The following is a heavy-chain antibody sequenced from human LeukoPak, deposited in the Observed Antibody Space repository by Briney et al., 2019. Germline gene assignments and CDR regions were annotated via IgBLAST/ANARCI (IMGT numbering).Heavy chain of an antibody. V-gene: IGHV4-59*08. CDR3: ARGVTYYYGSGSGWFDP. J-gene: IGHJ5*02. D-gene: IGHD3-10*01. Sequence: PSETLSLTCTVSGGSISSYYWSWIRQPPGKGLEWIGSIYHSGSTYYNPSLKSRVTISVDTSKNQFSLKLSSVTAADTAVYYCARGVTYYYGSGSGWFDPWGQGTLVTVSS. CDR1: GGSISSYY. CDR2: IYHSGST.